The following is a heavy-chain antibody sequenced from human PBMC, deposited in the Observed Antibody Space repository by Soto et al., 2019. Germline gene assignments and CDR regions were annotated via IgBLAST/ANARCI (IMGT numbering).Heavy chain of an antibody. CDR3: ASLRFLEWSTYYYYYGMDV. D-gene: IGHD3-3*01. Sequence: ASVKVSCKASGYTFTSHGISWVRQAPGQGLEWMGWISAYNGNTNYAQKLQGRVTMTTDTSTSTAYMELRSLRSDDTAVYYCASLRFLEWSTYYYYYGMDVWGQGTTVTVSS. CDR2: ISAYNGNT. V-gene: IGHV1-18*01. CDR1: GYTFTSHG. J-gene: IGHJ6*02.